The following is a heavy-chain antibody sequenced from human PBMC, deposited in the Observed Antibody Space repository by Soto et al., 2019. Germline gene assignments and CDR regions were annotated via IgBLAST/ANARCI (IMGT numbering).Heavy chain of an antibody. J-gene: IGHJ5*02. CDR3: ARGEQDRGYYDSSGYSVWFDP. CDR1: GYTFTSYY. CDR2: INPSGGST. D-gene: IGHD3-22*01. Sequence: QVQLVQSGAEVKKPGASVKVSCKASGYTFTSYYMHWVRQAPGQGLEWMGIINPSGGSTSYAQKFQGRVTMTRDTSTSTVYMELSSLRSEDTAVYYCARGEQDRGYYDSSGYSVWFDPWGQGTLVTVSS. V-gene: IGHV1-46*01.